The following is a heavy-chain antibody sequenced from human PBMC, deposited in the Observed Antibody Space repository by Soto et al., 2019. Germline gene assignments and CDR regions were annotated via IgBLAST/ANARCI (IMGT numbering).Heavy chain of an antibody. D-gene: IGHD3-3*01. J-gene: IGHJ3*02. CDR2: IIPIFGTA. V-gene: IGHV1-69*06. CDR1: GYTFTRYN. CDR3: ARDTMRQAGAFDI. Sequence: SVKVSCKASGYTFTRYNVHWVRQAPGQGLEWMGGIIPIFGTANYAQKFQGRVTITADKSTSTAYMELSSLRSEDTAVYYCARDTMRQAGAFDIWGQGTMVTVSS.